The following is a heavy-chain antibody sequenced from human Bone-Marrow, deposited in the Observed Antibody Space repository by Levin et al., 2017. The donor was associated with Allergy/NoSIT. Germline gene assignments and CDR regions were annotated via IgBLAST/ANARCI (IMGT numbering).Heavy chain of an antibody. CDR3: ARDLLITMVRGVIGY. J-gene: IGHJ4*02. V-gene: IGHV3-21*01. CDR1: GFTFSSYS. Sequence: PGGSLRLSCAASGFTFSSYSMNWVRQAPGKGLEWVSSISSSSSYIYYADSVKGRFTISRDNAKNSLYLQMNSLRAEDTAVYYCARDLLITMVRGVIGYWGQGTLVTVSS. CDR2: ISSSSSYI. D-gene: IGHD3-10*01.